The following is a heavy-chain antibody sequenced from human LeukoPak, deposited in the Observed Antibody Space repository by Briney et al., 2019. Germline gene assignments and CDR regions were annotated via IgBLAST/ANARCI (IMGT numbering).Heavy chain of an antibody. V-gene: IGHV3-30*18. D-gene: IGHD2-15*01. CDR2: ISYDGSNK. J-gene: IGHJ4*02. CDR1: GFTFSSYG. Sequence: GRSLRLSCAASGFTFSSYGMHWVRQAPGKGLEWVAVISYDGSNKYYADSVKGRFTISRDNSKNTLYLQMNSLRAEDTAVYYCAKEGDIVVVVAGLGYFDYWGQGTLVTVSS. CDR3: AKEGDIVVVVAGLGYFDY.